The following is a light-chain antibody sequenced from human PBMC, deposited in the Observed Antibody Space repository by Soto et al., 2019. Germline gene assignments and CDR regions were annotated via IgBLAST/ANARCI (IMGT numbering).Light chain of an antibody. CDR1: SSDVGGYNY. CDR2: DVS. J-gene: IGLJ1*01. Sequence: QSALTQPASVSGCPGQSITSSCTGTSSDVGGYNYVSWYQQHPGKAPKLMIYDVSNRPSGVSYRFSGSKSGNTASLTISGLQAEDEADYYCSSYTSSSLHVFGTGTKVTVL. V-gene: IGLV2-14*03. CDR3: SSYTSSSLHV.